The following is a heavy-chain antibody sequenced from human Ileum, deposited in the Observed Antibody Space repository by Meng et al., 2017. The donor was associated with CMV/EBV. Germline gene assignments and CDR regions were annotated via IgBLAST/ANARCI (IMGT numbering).Heavy chain of an antibody. V-gene: IGHV3-7*01. Sequence: GTLSLTCAASGFTFSNYWMSWVRQAPGKGLEWVANIKQDGSEKFYVDSVKGRFTISRDNAKNSLYLQMNSLRGEDTAVYYCGRNRVDRWGQGTLVTVSS. CDR3: GRNRVDR. CDR2: IKQDGSEK. D-gene: IGHD3-10*01. J-gene: IGHJ5*02. CDR1: GFTFSNYW.